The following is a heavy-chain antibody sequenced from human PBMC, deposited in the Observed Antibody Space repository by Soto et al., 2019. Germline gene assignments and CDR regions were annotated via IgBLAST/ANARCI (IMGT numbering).Heavy chain of an antibody. CDR1: GFTFSSYA. V-gene: IGHV3-23*01. Sequence: EVQLLGSGGGLVQPGGSLRLSCAASGFTFSSYAMSWVRQAPGKGLEWVSAISGSGVSTYYADSVKGRFTSSRDNSKNTLYLQMNSLRAEDTAVYYCAQEHHYSSSWSEFDYWGQGTLVTVSS. J-gene: IGHJ4*02. CDR3: AQEHHYSSSWSEFDY. CDR2: ISGSGVST. D-gene: IGHD6-13*01.